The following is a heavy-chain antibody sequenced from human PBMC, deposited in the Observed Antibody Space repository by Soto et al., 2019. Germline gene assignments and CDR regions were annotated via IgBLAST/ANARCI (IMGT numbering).Heavy chain of an antibody. J-gene: IGHJ6*02. CDR1: GYTFTNYY. D-gene: IGHD6-13*01. Sequence: PGESLKLSFKGSGYTFTNYYIGWVRQLHGKGLEWMGIIYPGDSDARYSPCFQGQVTISADKSISTAYLQWSSLKASDSAMYHCARPSSNWYTIMDVWGQGTTVTVSS. CDR3: ARPSSNWYTIMDV. CDR2: IYPGDSDA. V-gene: IGHV5-51*01.